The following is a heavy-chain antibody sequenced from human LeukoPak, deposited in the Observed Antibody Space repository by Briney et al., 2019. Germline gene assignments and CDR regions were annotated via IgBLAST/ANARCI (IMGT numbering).Heavy chain of an antibody. CDR2: IYYSGGN. V-gene: IGHV4-39*07. CDR3: ARGPYYFDS. J-gene: IGHJ4*02. Sequence: SETLSLTCTVSGGSISSSGYYWGWIRQPPGKGLEWIGSIYYSGGNHYNPSLNSRVTISVDTSKNQFSLRLSSVTAADTAVYYSARGPYYFDSWGPGTLVTVSS. CDR1: GGSISSSGYY.